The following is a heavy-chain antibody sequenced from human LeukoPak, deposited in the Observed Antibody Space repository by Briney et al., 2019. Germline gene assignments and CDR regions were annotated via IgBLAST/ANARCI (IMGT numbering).Heavy chain of an antibody. CDR2: IRGSGGRT. Sequence: GGSLTLSCAASGFTFSNYAMSWVRQAPGKGREWVSAIRGSGGRTYYADSVKGRFPISRDNSKNTLYLQMNSLRAEDTAVYYCAKSYDSSGYYVRNDAFDIWGQGTMVTVSS. D-gene: IGHD3-22*01. CDR3: AKSYDSSGYYVRNDAFDI. CDR1: GFTFSNYA. V-gene: IGHV3-23*01. J-gene: IGHJ3*02.